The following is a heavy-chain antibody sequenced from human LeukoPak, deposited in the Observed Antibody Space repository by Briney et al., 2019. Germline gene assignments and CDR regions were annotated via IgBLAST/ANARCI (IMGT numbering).Heavy chain of an antibody. D-gene: IGHD2-15*01. CDR3: ARDVGQYCSGGSCYPLDY. Sequence: ASVKVSCKTSGYTFTSYGISWVRQAPGQGLEWMGWINPNNGNTDYAQRLQGSLTVTKDTSTSTAYMELRSLRSDDTALYYCARDVGQYCSGGSCYPLDYWGQGTLVTVSS. J-gene: IGHJ4*02. V-gene: IGHV1-18*04. CDR1: GYTFTSYG. CDR2: INPNNGNT.